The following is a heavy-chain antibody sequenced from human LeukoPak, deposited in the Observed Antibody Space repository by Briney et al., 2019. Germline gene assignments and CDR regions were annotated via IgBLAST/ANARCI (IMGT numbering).Heavy chain of an antibody. CDR3: AREYYYDSSGYFDY. J-gene: IGHJ4*02. CDR2: IYHSGST. CDR1: GYSISSGYY. V-gene: IGHV4-38-2*02. D-gene: IGHD3-22*01. Sequence: SETLSFTCTVSGYSISSGYYWGWIRQPPGKGLEWIGSIYHSGSTYYNPSLKSRVTISVDTSKNQFSLKLSSVTAADTAVYYCAREYYYDSSGYFDYWGQGTLVTVSS.